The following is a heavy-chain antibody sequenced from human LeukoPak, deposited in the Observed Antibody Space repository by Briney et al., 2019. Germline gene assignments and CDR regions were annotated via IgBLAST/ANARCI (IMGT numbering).Heavy chain of an antibody. Sequence: SETLSLTCAVSGGSISSSNWWSWVRQPPGKGLEWIWEIYHSGSTNYNPSLKSRVTISVDKSKNQFSLKLSSVTAADTAVYYCARDPVVVVAATPGYFQHWGQGTLVTVSS. J-gene: IGHJ1*01. D-gene: IGHD2-15*01. CDR2: IYHSGST. CDR3: ARDPVVVVAATPGYFQH. CDR1: GGSISSSNW. V-gene: IGHV4-4*02.